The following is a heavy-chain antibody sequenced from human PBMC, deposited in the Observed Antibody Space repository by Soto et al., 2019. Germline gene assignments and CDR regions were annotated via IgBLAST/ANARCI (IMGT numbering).Heavy chain of an antibody. V-gene: IGHV1-69*13. D-gene: IGHD2-15*01. Sequence: SVKVSFKASGGTFSSYAISWVRQAPGQGLEWMGGIIPIFGTANYAQKFQGRVTITADESTSTAYMELSSLRSEDTAVYYCARDISQSHSTPKHWFDPWGQGTLVTVSS. CDR2: IIPIFGTA. J-gene: IGHJ5*02. CDR1: GGTFSSYA. CDR3: ARDISQSHSTPKHWFDP.